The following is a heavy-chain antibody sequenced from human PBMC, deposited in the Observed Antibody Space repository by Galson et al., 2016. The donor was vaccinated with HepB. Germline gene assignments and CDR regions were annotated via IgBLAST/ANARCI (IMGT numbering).Heavy chain of an antibody. CDR1: GGSISSGPYH. CDR2: TRSSDET. J-gene: IGHJ4*02. D-gene: IGHD6-19*01. CDR3: ARGFHLAMGIPMDN. Sequence: TLSLTCTVSGGSISSGPYHWSWIRQPAGKGLEWIGRTRSSDETIYNPSLENRVTISVDTFKKPVSLSLSSVTAADTAVYYCARGFHLAMGIPMDNWGQGALVTVSS. V-gene: IGHV4-61*02.